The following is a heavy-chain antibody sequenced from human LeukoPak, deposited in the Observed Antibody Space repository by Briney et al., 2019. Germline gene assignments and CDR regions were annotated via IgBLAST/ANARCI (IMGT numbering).Heavy chain of an antibody. CDR2: ISDSGSST. D-gene: IGHD2-2*01. J-gene: IGHJ4*02. V-gene: IGHV3-23*01. CDR3: AKKTSYHFDY. Sequence: GGSLRLSCAASGFTFSSYSMNWVRQAPGKGLEWVSGISDSGSSTYYADSVKGRFTISRDNFKNTLFLQMSSLRAEDTAIYYCAKKTSYHFDYWGQGTLVTVSS. CDR1: GFTFSSYS.